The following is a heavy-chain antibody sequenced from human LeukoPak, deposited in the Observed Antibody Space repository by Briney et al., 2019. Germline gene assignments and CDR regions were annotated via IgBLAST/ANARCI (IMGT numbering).Heavy chain of an antibody. Sequence: SETLSLTCTVSGVSISGGNYYWSWIRQHPGKGLEWIGNIHYSGTAYYSPSLKSRLTMSVDTSRNQFSLRLNSVTAADTAVYYCARGPLLPAAIVWFDPWGQGTLVTVSS. CDR3: ARGPLLPAAIVWFDP. CDR1: GVSISGGNYY. D-gene: IGHD2-2*02. CDR2: IHYSGTA. V-gene: IGHV4-31*03. J-gene: IGHJ5*02.